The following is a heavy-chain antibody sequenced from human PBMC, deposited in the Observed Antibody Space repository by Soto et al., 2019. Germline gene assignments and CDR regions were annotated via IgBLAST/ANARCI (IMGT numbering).Heavy chain of an antibody. J-gene: IGHJ4*02. CDR1: GFTFSDYY. Sequence: GGSLRLSCAASGFTFSDYYMSWIRQAPGKGLEWVSYISSSSSYTNYADSVRGRFTISRDNAKNSLYLQMNSLRAEDTAVYSCARARYGDYSHFDYWGQGTLVTVSS. D-gene: IGHD4-17*01. CDR3: ARARYGDYSHFDY. CDR2: ISSSSSYT. V-gene: IGHV3-11*06.